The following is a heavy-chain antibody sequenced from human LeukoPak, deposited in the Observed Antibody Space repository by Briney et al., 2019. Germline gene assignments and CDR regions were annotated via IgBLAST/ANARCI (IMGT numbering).Heavy chain of an antibody. J-gene: IGHJ4*02. V-gene: IGHV3-30*02. Sequence: GGSLRLSCAASGFTFSSYGLHWVRQAPAKGLEWVSFIRYDGSNKYYADTVKGRFTISRDNSKNTLYLQMNSLRAGDTAVYYCARGGTALDYWGQGTLVTVSS. D-gene: IGHD5-12*01. CDR3: ARGGTALDY. CDR1: GFTFSSYG. CDR2: IRYDGSNK.